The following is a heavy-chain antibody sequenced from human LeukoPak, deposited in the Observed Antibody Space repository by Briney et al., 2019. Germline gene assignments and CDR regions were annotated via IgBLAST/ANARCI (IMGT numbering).Heavy chain of an antibody. CDR2: INPNSGGT. CDR3: ARRDSSGYYTSDY. J-gene: IGHJ4*02. V-gene: IGHV1-2*02. CDR1: GYTFTGYY. D-gene: IGHD3-22*01. Sequence: ASVKVSCKASGYTFTGYYMHWVRQAPGQGLEWMGWINPNSGGTNYAQKSQGRVTMTRDTSISTAYMELSRLRSDDTAVYYCARRDSSGYYTSDYWGQGTLVTVSS.